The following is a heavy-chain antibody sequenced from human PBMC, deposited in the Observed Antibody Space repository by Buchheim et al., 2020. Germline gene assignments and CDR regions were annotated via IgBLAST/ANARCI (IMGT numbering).Heavy chain of an antibody. CDR1: GYTFTGYY. J-gene: IGHJ6*02. CDR2: INPNSGGT. CDR3: ARENEYSYGYYYYYGMDV. D-gene: IGHD5-18*01. V-gene: IGHV1-2*02. Sequence: QVQLVQSGAEVKKPGASVKVSCKASGYTFTGYYMHWVRQAPGQGLEWMGWINPNSGGTNYAQQFQGRVTMTRDTSISTAYMELSRLRSDDTAVYYCARENEYSYGYYYYYGMDVWGQGTT.